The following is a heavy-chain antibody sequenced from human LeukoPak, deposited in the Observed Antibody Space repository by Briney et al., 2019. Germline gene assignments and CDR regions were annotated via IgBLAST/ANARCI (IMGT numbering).Heavy chain of an antibody. CDR2: IYNDGST. CDR1: GFTVSTKY. J-gene: IGHJ4*02. V-gene: IGHV3-53*01. CDR3: AGSFSSGATAPDY. D-gene: IGHD1-26*01. Sequence: PGGSLRLSCAASGFTVSTKYMSWVRQAPGKGLEWVSVIYNDGSTYYADSVKGRFTISRDNSKNMLYLQMKSLRAEDTAVYYCAGSFSSGATAPDYWGQGTLVTVSS.